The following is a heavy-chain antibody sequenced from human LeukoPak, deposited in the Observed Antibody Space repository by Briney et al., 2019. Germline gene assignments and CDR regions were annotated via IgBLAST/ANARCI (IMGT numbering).Heavy chain of an antibody. Sequence: PGGSLRLSCAASGFTFDDYGMSWVRQAPGKGLEWVSGINWNGGSTGYADSVKGRCTISRDNAKNSLYLQMNSLRAEDTALYYCARVDNIVVVPAASYYFDYWGQGTLVTVSS. D-gene: IGHD2-2*01. CDR1: GFTFDDYG. CDR3: ARVDNIVVVPAASYYFDY. J-gene: IGHJ4*02. CDR2: INWNGGST. V-gene: IGHV3-20*04.